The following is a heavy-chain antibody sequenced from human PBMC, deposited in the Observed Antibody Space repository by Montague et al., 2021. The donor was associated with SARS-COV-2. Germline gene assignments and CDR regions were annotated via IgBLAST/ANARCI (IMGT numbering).Heavy chain of an antibody. J-gene: IGHJ6*02. V-gene: IGHV3-33*08. CDR3: VRDKRDRYDFWSGYYTDYYYGMDV. CDR2: IWYDGSNK. D-gene: IGHD3-3*01. Sequence: SLRLSCAASGFTFSSYGMHWVRQAPGKGLEWVAVIWYDGSNKYYADSVKGRFTISRDNSKNTLYLQMNSLRAEDTAVYYCVRDKRDRYDFWSGYYTDYYYGMDVWGQGTTVTVSS. CDR1: GFTFSSYG.